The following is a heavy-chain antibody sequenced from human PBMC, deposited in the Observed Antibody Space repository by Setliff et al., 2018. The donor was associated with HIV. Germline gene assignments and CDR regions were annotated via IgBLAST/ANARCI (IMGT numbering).Heavy chain of an antibody. CDR2: IKSKTDGGTT. CDR1: GFTFSNAW. Sequence: GESLRLSCAASGFTFSNAWMSWVRQAPGKGLEWAGRIKSKTDGGTTDYAAPVKGRFTISRDDSKNTLYLQMNSLKTEDTAVYYCTTDLAFDIWGQGTMVTVSS. V-gene: IGHV3-15*01. J-gene: IGHJ3*02. CDR3: TTDLAFDI.